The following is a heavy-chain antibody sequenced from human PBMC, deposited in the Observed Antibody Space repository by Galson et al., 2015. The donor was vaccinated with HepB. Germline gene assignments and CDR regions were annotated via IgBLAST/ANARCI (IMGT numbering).Heavy chain of an antibody. Sequence: PALVKPTQTLTLTCTFSGFSLSTSGVGVGWIRQPPGKALEWLALTYWNDDKRYSPSLKSRLTITKDTSKNQVVLTMTNMDPVDTATYYCAHRRGDTSSRNWFNSWGQGTLVTVSS. D-gene: IGHD6-13*01. V-gene: IGHV2-5*01. CDR2: TYWNDDK. CDR3: AHRRGDTSSRNWFNS. J-gene: IGHJ5*01. CDR1: GFSLSTSGVG.